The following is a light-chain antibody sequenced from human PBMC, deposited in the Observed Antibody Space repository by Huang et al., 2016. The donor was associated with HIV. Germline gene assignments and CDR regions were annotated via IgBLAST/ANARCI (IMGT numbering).Light chain of an antibody. CDR2: GAS. Sequence: EIVLAQSPGTLSLSPGERATLSCRASQSVSSSSVAWYQQKPGQAPRLLIYGASRRATGIPDRFSGSGSGTDFTLTISRFEPEDFAVYYCQEYETFGPGTKVDIK. J-gene: IGKJ3*01. CDR1: QSVSSSS. CDR3: QEYET. V-gene: IGKV3-20*01.